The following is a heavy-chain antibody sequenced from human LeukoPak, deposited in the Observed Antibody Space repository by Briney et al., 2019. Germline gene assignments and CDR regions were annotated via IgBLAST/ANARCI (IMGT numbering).Heavy chain of an antibody. D-gene: IGHD2-2*01. V-gene: IGHV3-13*01. CDR3: ARGGCSSPSCYETYTYGLDV. J-gene: IGHJ6*02. CDR2: IGTAGDT. Sequence: GGSLRLSCAASGFTFGHHDMHWVRQPTGRGLEWVSGIGTAGDTYYPDSVKGRFTISRESAKNSLYLQMNSLGAGDTAVYYCARGGCSSPSCYETYTYGLDVWGQGTTVTVSS. CDR1: GFTFGHHD.